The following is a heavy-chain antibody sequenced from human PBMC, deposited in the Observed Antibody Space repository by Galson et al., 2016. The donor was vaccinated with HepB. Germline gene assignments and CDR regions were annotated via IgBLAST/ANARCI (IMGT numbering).Heavy chain of an antibody. D-gene: IGHD3-3*01. J-gene: IGHJ4*02. CDR3: AKDQGRRITFFGVVTSGGALDY. Sequence: SLRLSCAASGFTFSSYGMHWVRQAPGKGLEWVAFISYDGSNKKYADSVKGRFTISRDNSKKTLYLQMNSLRAEDTAAYYCAKDQGRRITFFGVVTSGGALDYWGQGALVTVSS. CDR1: GFTFSSYG. CDR2: ISYDGSNK. V-gene: IGHV3-30*18.